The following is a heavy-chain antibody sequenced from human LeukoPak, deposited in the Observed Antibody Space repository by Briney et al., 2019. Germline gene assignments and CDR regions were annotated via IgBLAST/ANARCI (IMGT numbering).Heavy chain of an antibody. CDR2: MSSSSSFI. V-gene: IGHV3-21*06. Sequence: GGSLRLSCVASGLTFRIYSMNWVRQAPGKGLEWVASMSSSSSFITYADSIKGRFTISRDNAKNSLYLQMNSLRAEDTAVYYCVKNRRSSSSDFDYWGQGTLVTVSS. D-gene: IGHD6-6*01. CDR3: VKNRRSSSSDFDY. CDR1: GLTFRIYS. J-gene: IGHJ4*02.